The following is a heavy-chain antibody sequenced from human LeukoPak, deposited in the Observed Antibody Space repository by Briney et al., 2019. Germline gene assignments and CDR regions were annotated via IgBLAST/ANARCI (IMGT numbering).Heavy chain of an antibody. CDR1: GFTFSTCA. D-gene: IGHD3-9*01. Sequence: GGSLRLSCAASGFTFSTCAMNWVRQAPGKGLEWVSGISGSGGDTYSADSVKGRFTISRDNSKNTLYLQMNSLRAEDTAVYYCAKEGGYLDWPFTFDYWGQGILVTVSS. CDR2: ISGSGGDT. CDR3: AKEGGYLDWPFTFDY. J-gene: IGHJ4*02. V-gene: IGHV3-23*01.